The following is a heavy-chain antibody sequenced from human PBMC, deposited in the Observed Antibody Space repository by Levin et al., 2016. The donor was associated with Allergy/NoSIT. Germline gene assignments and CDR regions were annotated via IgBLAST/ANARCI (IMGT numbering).Heavy chain of an antibody. D-gene: IGHD6-19*01. CDR3: TRSTYSNGWYDY. V-gene: IGHV1-46*01. J-gene: IGHJ4*02. CDR2: ISPIGGHT. Sequence: ASVKVSCKASESTFSNFSLHWVRQAPGQGLEWMGVISPIGGHTFLAQKFQGRVTMTADTPPKTVSVEVTNLASEDTAVYFCTRSTYSNGWYDYWGQGTLVTVSS. CDR1: ESTFSNFS.